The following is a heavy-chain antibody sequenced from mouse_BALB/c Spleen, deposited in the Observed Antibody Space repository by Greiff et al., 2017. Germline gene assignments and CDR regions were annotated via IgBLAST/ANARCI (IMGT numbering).Heavy chain of an antibody. V-gene: IGHV5-6*01. CDR1: GFTFSSYG. D-gene: IGHD2-3*01. J-gene: IGHJ2*01. CDR3: ARGGYDGYYYFDY. Sequence: EVKLVESGGDLVKPGGSLKLSCAASGFTFSSYGMSWVRQTPDKRLEWVATISSGGSYTYYPDSVKGRFTISRDNAKNTLYLQMSSLKSEDTAMYYCARGGYDGYYYFDYWGQGTTLTVSS. CDR2: ISSGGSYT.